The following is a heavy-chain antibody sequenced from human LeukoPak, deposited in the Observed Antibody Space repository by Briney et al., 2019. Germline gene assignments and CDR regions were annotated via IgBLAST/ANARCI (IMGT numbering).Heavy chain of an antibody. CDR2: ISYDGSNK. CDR1: GFTFSSYA. CDR3: ARDRAAILYYYYGMDV. D-gene: IGHD2-2*02. V-gene: IGHV3-30-3*01. J-gene: IGHJ6*02. Sequence: GGSLRLSCAASGFTFSSYAMHWVRQAPGKGLEWVAVISYDGSNKYYADSVKGRFTISRDNSKNTLYLQMNSLRAEDTAVYYCARDRAAILYYYYGMDVWGQGTTVTVSS.